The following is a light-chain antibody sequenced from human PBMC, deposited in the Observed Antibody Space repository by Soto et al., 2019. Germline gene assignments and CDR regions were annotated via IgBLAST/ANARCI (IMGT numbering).Light chain of an antibody. V-gene: IGLV1-47*01. CDR1: NSNIGSNS. CDR2: SNN. CDR3: AAWDDSLTAWV. Sequence: QSALTQPPSASGTPGQRVTISCSGSNSNIGSNSVNWYQHLPVRAPKLLIYSNNQRPSGVPDRFSGSKSGTSASLVISGLRSEDEADYYCAAWDDSLTAWVFGGGTKLTVL. J-gene: IGLJ3*02.